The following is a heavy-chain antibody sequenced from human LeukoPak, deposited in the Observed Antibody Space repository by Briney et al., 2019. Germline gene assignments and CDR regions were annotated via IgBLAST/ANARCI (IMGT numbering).Heavy chain of an antibody. CDR2: IYYSGST. D-gene: IGHD1-1*01. Sequence: SETLSLTCTLSGGSISSYYWSWIRQPPGMGLEWIGYIYYSGSTKYNPSLKSRVTISVDTSKNQFSPRLSSVTAADTAVYYCARGGFLDPFDPWGQGTLVTVSS. J-gene: IGHJ5*02. CDR1: GGSISSYY. CDR3: ARGGFLDPFDP. V-gene: IGHV4-59*01.